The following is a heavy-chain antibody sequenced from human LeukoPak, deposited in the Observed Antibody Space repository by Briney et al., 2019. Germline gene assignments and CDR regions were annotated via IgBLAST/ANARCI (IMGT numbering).Heavy chain of an antibody. CDR3: AREDVVVVAATIQYFQH. V-gene: IGHV1-18*01. CDR2: VSGYNGNT. Sequence: ASVKVSCKASSYTFTRYGISWVRQAPGQGLEWMGWVSGYNGNTNYAQKFQDRVSMTADTSTSTAYMEVRSLRSDDTAVYYCAREDVVVVAATIQYFQHWGQGTLVTVSS. CDR1: SYTFTRYG. J-gene: IGHJ1*01. D-gene: IGHD2-15*01.